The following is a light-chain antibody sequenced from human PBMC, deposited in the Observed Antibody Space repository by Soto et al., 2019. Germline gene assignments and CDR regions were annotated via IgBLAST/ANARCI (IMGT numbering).Light chain of an antibody. J-gene: IGLJ2*01. CDR1: SSDIGTYNY. V-gene: IGLV2-14*01. CDR3: SSYTRSSTVV. CDR2: DVT. Sequence: QSVLTQPASVSGSPGQSITISCTGTSSDIGTYNYVSWYQQHPGRAPKLMIYDVTNRPSGISNRFSGSKSGNTASLTISHLQAEDEADYYCSSYTRSSTVVFGGGTKLTVL.